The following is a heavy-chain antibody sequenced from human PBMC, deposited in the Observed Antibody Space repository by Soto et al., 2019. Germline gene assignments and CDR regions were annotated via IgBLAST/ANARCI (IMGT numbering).Heavy chain of an antibody. D-gene: IGHD3-10*01. J-gene: IGHJ6*02. CDR3: ERGEDALFYYGLDG. CDR2: IYDTGISGYTPST. V-gene: IGHV4-59*01. Sequence: SETLSLTCSVSGGSITSSYWSWIRRPPGKGLEWIAYIYDTGISGYTPSTSYNPSLKSRVTMSVDTSKSQFSLKLISVTAADTAVYYCERGEDALFYYGLDGWGQGSTVTVSS. CDR1: GGSITSSY.